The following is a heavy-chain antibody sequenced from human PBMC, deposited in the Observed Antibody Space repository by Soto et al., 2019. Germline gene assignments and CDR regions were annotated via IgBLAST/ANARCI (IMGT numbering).Heavy chain of an antibody. D-gene: IGHD3-22*01. Sequence: SETQSLTCTVSGGSVSSGNDYWSWIRQPPGKGLDWIGYIYYTGRTNYNPSLKSRVTMSLATSKNQFSLKLDSVTAADTAIYYCAGMPVTTTNCLDPWGQGTLVTVSS. CDR2: IYYTGRT. CDR3: AGMPVTTTNCLDP. CDR1: GGSVSSGNDY. J-gene: IGHJ5*02. V-gene: IGHV4-61*01.